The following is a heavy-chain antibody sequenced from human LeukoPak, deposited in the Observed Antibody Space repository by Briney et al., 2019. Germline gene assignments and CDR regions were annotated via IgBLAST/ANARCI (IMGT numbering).Heavy chain of an antibody. V-gene: IGHV3-23*01. Sequence: GGSLRLSCAASGFTFSSYAMSWVRQAPGKGLEWVSATSGSGGSTYYADSVKGRFTISRDNSKNTLYLQMNSLRAEDTAVYYCAKDLLPDYGENYYYYGMDVWGQGTTVTVSS. D-gene: IGHD4-17*01. CDR1: GFTFSSYA. CDR2: TSGSGGST. CDR3: AKDLLPDYGENYYYYGMDV. J-gene: IGHJ6*02.